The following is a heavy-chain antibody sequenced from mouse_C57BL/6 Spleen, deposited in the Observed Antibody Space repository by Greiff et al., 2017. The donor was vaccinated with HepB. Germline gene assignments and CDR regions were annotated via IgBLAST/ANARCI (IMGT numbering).Heavy chain of an antibody. D-gene: IGHD2-3*01. J-gene: IGHJ2*01. Sequence: EVKLMESGGGLVQPGGSMKLSCAASGFTFSDAWMDWVRQSPEKGLEWVAEIRNKANNHATYYAESVKGRFTISRDDSKRSVYLQMNSLRAEDTGICYCTRHDGYYRYFDDWGQGTTLTVAS. CDR1: GFTFSDAW. CDR3: TRHDGYYRYFDD. V-gene: IGHV6-6*01. CDR2: IRNKANNHAT.